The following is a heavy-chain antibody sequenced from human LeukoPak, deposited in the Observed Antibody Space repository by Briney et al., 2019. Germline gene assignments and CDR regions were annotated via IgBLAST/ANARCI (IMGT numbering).Heavy chain of an antibody. V-gene: IGHV4-38-2*02. Sequence: SETLSLTCTVSGYSISSGYYWGWIRPPPGKGLEWIGSIYYSGSTYYNPSLKSRVTISVDTSKNQFSLKLSSVTAADTAVYYCARDEGGYSYVKINYFDYWGQGTLVTVSS. CDR2: IYYSGST. CDR1: GYSISSGYY. J-gene: IGHJ4*02. D-gene: IGHD5-18*01. CDR3: ARDEGGYSYVKINYFDY.